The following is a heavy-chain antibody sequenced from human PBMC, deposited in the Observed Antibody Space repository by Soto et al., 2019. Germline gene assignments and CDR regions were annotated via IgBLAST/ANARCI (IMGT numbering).Heavy chain of an antibody. CDR2: INAGNGNT. Sequence: ASVKVSCKASGYTFTSYAMHWVRQAPGQRLEWMGWINAGNGNTKYSQKFQGRVTITRDTSASTAYMELSSLRSEDTAVYYCARDYYGSGSYPFPYYYYYGMDVWGQGTTVTVS. V-gene: IGHV1-3*01. J-gene: IGHJ6*02. D-gene: IGHD3-10*01. CDR1: GYTFTSYA. CDR3: ARDYYGSGSYPFPYYYYYGMDV.